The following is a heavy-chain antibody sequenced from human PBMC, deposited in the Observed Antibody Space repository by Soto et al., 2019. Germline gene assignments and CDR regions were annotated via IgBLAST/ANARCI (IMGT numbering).Heavy chain of an antibody. J-gene: IGHJ6*02. CDR2: IYHSGST. CDR3: ASGVWYYDILTGYLAYYYGMDV. CDR1: GGSISSGGYS. D-gene: IGHD3-9*01. Sequence: TLSLTCAVSGGSISSGGYSWSWIRQPPGKGLEWIGYIYHSGSTYYNPSLKSRVTISVDRSKNQFSLKLSSVTAADTAVYYCASGVWYYDILTGYLAYYYGMDVWGQGTTVTVSS. V-gene: IGHV4-30-2*01.